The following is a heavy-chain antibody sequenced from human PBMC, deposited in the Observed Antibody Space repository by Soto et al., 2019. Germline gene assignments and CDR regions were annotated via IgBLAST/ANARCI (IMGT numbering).Heavy chain of an antibody. Sequence: ASVKVSCKASGYTFTSYYMHWVRQAPGQGLEWMGIINPSGGSTSYAQKFQDRVTMTRDTSTSTVYMELSSLRSEDTAVYYCARDQVAVALGMWGQGTLVTVSS. D-gene: IGHD6-19*01. CDR3: ARDQVAVALGM. CDR1: GYTFTSYY. CDR2: INPSGGST. V-gene: IGHV1-46*01. J-gene: IGHJ4*02.